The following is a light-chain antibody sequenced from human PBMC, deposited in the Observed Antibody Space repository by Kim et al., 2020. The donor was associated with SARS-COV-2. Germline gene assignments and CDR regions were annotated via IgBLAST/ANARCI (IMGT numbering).Light chain of an antibody. V-gene: IGKV1-17*01. CDR2: GAS. J-gene: IGKJ1*01. CDR3: LQYNDFPWT. CDR1: QGVRND. Sequence: DIQMTQSPSSLSASVGDRVTITCRASQGVRNDLGWYQQKPGQHPKRLISGASSLQSGVPSRFSGSGSGTEFTLTVSSLQPEDFATYYCLQYNDFPWTFGQGTKVDIK.